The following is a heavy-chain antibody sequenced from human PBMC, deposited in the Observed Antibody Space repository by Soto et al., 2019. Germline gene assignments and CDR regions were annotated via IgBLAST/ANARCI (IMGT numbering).Heavy chain of an antibody. J-gene: IGHJ6*02. D-gene: IGHD3-10*01. CDR1: GGSFSGYY. V-gene: IGHV4-34*01. CDR2: INHSGST. Sequence: SETLSLTCAVYGGSFSGYYWSWIRQPPGKGLEWIGEINHSGSTNYNPSLKSRVTISVDTSKNQFSLKLSSVTAADTAVYYCARGGYYYYGMDVWGQGTTVTVSS. CDR3: ARGGYYYYGMDV.